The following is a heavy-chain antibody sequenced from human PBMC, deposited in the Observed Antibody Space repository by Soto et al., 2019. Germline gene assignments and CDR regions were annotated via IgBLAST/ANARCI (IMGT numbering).Heavy chain of an antibody. Sequence: GGSLRLSCAASGFTFSSYWMHWVRQAPGKGLVWVSRINSDGSSTSYADSVKGRFTISRDNAKNTLYLQMNSLRAEDTAVHYCARDRFGQWLGDPSWQGSDYYGMDVWGQGTTVTVSS. CDR3: ARDRFGQWLGDPSWQGSDYYGMDV. CDR1: GFTFSSYW. V-gene: IGHV3-74*01. J-gene: IGHJ6*02. CDR2: INSDGSST. D-gene: IGHD6-19*01.